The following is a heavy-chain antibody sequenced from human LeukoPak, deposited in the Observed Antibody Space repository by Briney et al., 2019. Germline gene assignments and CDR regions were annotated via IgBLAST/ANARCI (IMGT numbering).Heavy chain of an antibody. Sequence: GASVKVSCKASGYTFTGYYVHWVRQAPGQGLEWMGWINPDSGGTNYAQKFQGRVTMTRDTSISTAYMELSSLRSDDTAVYYCARDSRPTIDAFDIWGQGTMVTVSS. V-gene: IGHV1-2*02. J-gene: IGHJ3*02. CDR2: INPDSGGT. CDR1: GYTFTGYY. CDR3: ARDSRPTIDAFDI.